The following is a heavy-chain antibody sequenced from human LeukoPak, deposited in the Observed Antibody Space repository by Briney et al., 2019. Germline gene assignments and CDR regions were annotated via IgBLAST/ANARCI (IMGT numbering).Heavy chain of an antibody. CDR2: ISSSSSYI. J-gene: IGHJ6*03. D-gene: IGHD6-13*01. CDR1: GFTFSSYS. V-gene: IGHV3-21*01. Sequence: PGGSLRLSCAASGFTFSSYSMNWVRQAPGKGLEWVSSISSSSSYIYYADSVKGRFTISRDNSKNTLYRQMNSLRAEDTAVYYCARDRHSSSWYRRHYYYYMDVWGKGTTVTISS. CDR3: ARDRHSSSWYRRHYYYYMDV.